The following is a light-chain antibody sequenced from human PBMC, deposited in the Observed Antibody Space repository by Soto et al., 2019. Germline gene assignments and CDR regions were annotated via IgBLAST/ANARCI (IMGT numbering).Light chain of an antibody. CDR2: EVS. CDR1: SSDVGRYNY. Sequence: QSVLTQPASVSGSPGQSITISCTGTSSDVGRYNYVSWYQHHPGKAPKLVISEVSNRPSGISNRFSGSKSGNTAYLTISGLQAEDEADYYCSSSAINSTPMYVFGTGTKVTVL. J-gene: IGLJ1*01. V-gene: IGLV2-14*01. CDR3: SSSAINSTPMYV.